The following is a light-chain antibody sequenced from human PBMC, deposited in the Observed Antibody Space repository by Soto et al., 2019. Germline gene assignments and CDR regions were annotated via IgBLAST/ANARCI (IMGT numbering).Light chain of an antibody. CDR3: CSYAGSVTYVV. J-gene: IGLJ2*01. CDR2: EVR. Sequence: QSVLTQPASVSGSPGQSITISCTGTSSDVGSYNLVSWYQQHPGKAPKLMLYEVRKRPSGVSTRFSGSKSGNTASLTISGLQAEDEADYYCCSYAGSVTYVVFGGGTKLTVL. V-gene: IGLV2-23*02. CDR1: SSDVGSYNL.